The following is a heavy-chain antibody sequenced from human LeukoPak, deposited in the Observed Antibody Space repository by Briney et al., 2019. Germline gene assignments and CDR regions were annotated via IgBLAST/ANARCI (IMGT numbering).Heavy chain of an antibody. V-gene: IGHV4-39*07. J-gene: IGHJ5*02. Sequence: PSETLSLTSTVSGGSISSSSYYWGWIRQPPGKGLECIGSIYYSGSTYNPSLKSRVTMSIDTSNNQFSLRLRFVTAADTAVYYCARDSGTTGEVKFDPWGQGTLVTVSS. D-gene: IGHD3-10*01. CDR2: IYYSGST. CDR1: GGSISSSSYY. CDR3: ARDSGTTGEVKFDP.